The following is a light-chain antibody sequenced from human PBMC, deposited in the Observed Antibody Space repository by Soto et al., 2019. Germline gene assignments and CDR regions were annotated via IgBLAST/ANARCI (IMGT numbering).Light chain of an antibody. CDR3: QQFSSYPLT. V-gene: IGKV3-20*01. J-gene: IGKJ4*01. Sequence: EFVLTQSPGTLSLSPGERATLSCRASQTVRNNYLAWYQQKPGQAPRLLIYDASSRATGIPDRFSGGGSATDFTPTISRLEPADFAVYYCQQFSSYPLTFGGGTKVDIK. CDR1: QTVRNNY. CDR2: DAS.